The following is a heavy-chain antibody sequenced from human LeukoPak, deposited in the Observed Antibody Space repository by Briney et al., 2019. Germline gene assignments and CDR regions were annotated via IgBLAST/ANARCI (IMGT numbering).Heavy chain of an antibody. CDR2: IYYSGST. Sequence: SSETLSLTCTVSGGSISSGGYYWSWIRQHPGKGLEWIGYIYYSGSTYYNPSRKSRVTISVDTSKNQFSLKLSSVTAADTAVYYCARVLSIAAHSSFDYGRQGTLVTVSS. D-gene: IGHD6-6*01. J-gene: IGHJ4*02. CDR1: GGSISSGGYY. V-gene: IGHV4-31*03. CDR3: ARVLSIAAHSSFDY.